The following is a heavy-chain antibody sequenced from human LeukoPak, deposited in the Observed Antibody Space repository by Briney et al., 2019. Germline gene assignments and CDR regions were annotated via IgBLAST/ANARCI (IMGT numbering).Heavy chain of an antibody. CDR2: ISAYNGNT. J-gene: IGHJ4*02. V-gene: IGHV1-18*01. Sequence: GASVKVSCKASGYTFTSYGISWVRQAPGQGLEWMGWISAYNGNTNYAQKLQGRVTMTTDTSTSTAYMELRSLRSDDTAVYYCATGAEPGPPYYYDSSGYYFSYWGQGTLVTVSS. D-gene: IGHD3-22*01. CDR3: ATGAEPGPPYYYDSSGYYFSY. CDR1: GYTFTSYG.